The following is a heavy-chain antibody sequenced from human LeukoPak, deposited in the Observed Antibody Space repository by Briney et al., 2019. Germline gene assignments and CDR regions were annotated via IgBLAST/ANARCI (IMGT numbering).Heavy chain of an antibody. Sequence: ASVKVSCKASGYTFTSYAMNWVRQAPGQGLEWMGWINTNTGNPTYAQGFTGRFVFSLDTSVSTAYLQISSLKAEDTAVYYCASSPIYYYYYMDVWGKGTTVTISS. CDR1: GYTFTSYA. CDR3: ASSPIYYYYYMDV. J-gene: IGHJ6*03. CDR2: INTNTGNP. V-gene: IGHV7-4-1*02.